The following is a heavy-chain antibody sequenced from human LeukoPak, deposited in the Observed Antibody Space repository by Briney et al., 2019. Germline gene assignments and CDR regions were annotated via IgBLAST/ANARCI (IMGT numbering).Heavy chain of an antibody. CDR1: GFTFDEYA. D-gene: IGHD2-2*01. J-gene: IGHJ4*02. V-gene: IGHV3-43*02. Sequence: GGSLRLSCAASGFTFDEYAMHWVRQAPGKGLEWVSLISGDGSSTYYADSVKGRFTTSRDNSKNSLYLQMNGLRIEDTALYYCTKDRYCSSSSCPTDHWGQGTLVTVSS. CDR2: ISGDGSST. CDR3: TKDRYCSSSSCPTDH.